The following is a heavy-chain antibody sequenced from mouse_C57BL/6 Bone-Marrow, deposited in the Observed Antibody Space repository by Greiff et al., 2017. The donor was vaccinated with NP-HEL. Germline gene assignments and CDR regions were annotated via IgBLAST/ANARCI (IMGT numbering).Heavy chain of an antibody. CDR3: TRITTVVEPFWYFDV. CDR1: GFNIKDDY. D-gene: IGHD1-1*01. CDR2: IDPENGDT. V-gene: IGHV14-4*01. Sequence: EVQLVESGAELVRPGASVKLSCTASGFNIKDDYMHWVKQRPEQGLEWIGWIDPENGDTEYASKFQGKATITADTSSNTAYLQLSSLTSEDTAVYYCTRITTVVEPFWYFDVWGTGTTVTVSS. J-gene: IGHJ1*03.